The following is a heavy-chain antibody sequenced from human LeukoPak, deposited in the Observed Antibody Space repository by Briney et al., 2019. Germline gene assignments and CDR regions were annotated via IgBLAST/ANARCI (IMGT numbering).Heavy chain of an antibody. CDR1: GYSISSGYY. J-gene: IGHJ4*02. D-gene: IGHD3-3*01. CDR2: LSHSGSS. V-gene: IGHV4-38-2*02. Sequence: SETLSLTCTVSGYSISSGYYWDWIRQPPGKGLEWIGTLSHSGSSYYNPSLKSRVTISVDTSKNQFSLNLSSVTAADTAVFYCARDPLHDFWSGYGYYFDYWGQGTLVTVSS. CDR3: ARDPLHDFWSGYGYYFDY.